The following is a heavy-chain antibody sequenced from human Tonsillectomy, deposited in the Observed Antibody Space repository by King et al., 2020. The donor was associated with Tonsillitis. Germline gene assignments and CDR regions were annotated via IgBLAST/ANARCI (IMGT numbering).Heavy chain of an antibody. CDR3: ARDIEQGGSYYAFDI. V-gene: IGHV3-7*01. D-gene: IGHD1-26*01. J-gene: IGHJ3*02. Sequence: VQLVESGGGLVQPGGSLRLSCVASGFTSSTYWMSWVRQAPGKGLGWVATTKEDGSEKYYADSVKGRCTISRDNAKNSLYLQMNSLRAEDTALYYCARDIEQGGSYYAFDIWGQGTMVTVSS. CDR1: GFTSSTYW. CDR2: TKEDGSEK.